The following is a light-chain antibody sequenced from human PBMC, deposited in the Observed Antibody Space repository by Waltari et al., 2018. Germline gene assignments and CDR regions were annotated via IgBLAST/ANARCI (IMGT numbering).Light chain of an antibody. V-gene: IGKV3-20*01. CDR2: GAS. J-gene: IGKJ1*01. Sequence: EIVLTQSPGTLSLSPGDRATLACRASQSVGRSLAWYQQKPGRAPRLLIFGASSRATGIPDRFSGSGSGTDFSLTISRLEPEDFAVYYCQHYVRLPATFGQGTKVEIK. CDR3: QHYVRLPAT. CDR1: QSVGRS.